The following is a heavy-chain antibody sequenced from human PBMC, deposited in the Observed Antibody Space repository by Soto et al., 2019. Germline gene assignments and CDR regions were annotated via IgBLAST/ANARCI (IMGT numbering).Heavy chain of an antibody. D-gene: IGHD6-19*01. Sequence: PGGSLRLSCAASGFTFSSYAMSWVRQAPGKGLEWVSAISGSGGSTYYADSVKGRFTISRDNSKNTLYLQMNSLRAEDTAVYYCACSSGWTPRAPFDYWGQGTLVTVSS. CDR1: GFTFSSYA. CDR2: ISGSGGST. CDR3: ACSSGWTPRAPFDY. V-gene: IGHV3-23*01. J-gene: IGHJ4*02.